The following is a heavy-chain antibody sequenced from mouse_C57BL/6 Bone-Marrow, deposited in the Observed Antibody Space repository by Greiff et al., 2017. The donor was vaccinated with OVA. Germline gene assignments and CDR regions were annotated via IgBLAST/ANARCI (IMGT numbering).Heavy chain of an antibody. V-gene: IGHV5-17*01. CDR3: ATRGYTWYFDV. CDR1: GFTFSDYG. CDR2: ISSGSSTI. D-gene: IGHD2-2*01. J-gene: IGHJ1*03. Sequence: EVKLVESGGGLVKPGGSLKLSCAASGFTFSDYGMHWARQAPEKGLEWVAYISSGSSTIYYADTVKGRFTISRDNAKNTLFLQMTSLRSEDTAMYYCATRGYTWYFDVWGTGTTVTVSS.